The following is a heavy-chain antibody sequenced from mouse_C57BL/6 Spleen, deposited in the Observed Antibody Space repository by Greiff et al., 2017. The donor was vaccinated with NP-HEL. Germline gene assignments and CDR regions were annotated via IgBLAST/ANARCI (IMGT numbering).Heavy chain of an antibody. CDR3: TRVGSSMTYYAMDY. CDR2: ISSGGDYI. Sequence: EVKLMESGEGLVKPGGSLKLSCAASGFTFSSYAMSWVRQTPEKRLEWVAYISSGGDYIYYADTVKGRFTISRDNARNTLYLQMSSLKSEDTAMYYCTRVGSSMTYYAMDYWGQGTSVTVSS. D-gene: IGHD1-1*01. V-gene: IGHV5-9-1*02. CDR1: GFTFSSYA. J-gene: IGHJ4*01.